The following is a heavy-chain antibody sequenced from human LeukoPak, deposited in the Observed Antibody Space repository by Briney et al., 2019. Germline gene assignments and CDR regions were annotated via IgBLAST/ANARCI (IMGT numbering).Heavy chain of an antibody. J-gene: IGHJ3*02. Sequence: AGGSLRLSCAASGFTFSNYEMNGVRQAPGKGLEWVSYISGSGSTIYYADSVKGRLTISRDNAKNSLYLQMNSLRAEDTAVYYCARGGYNYGYAFDIWGQGTMVTASS. D-gene: IGHD5-24*01. CDR3: ARGGYNYGYAFDI. V-gene: IGHV3-48*03. CDR2: ISGSGSTI. CDR1: GFTFSNYE.